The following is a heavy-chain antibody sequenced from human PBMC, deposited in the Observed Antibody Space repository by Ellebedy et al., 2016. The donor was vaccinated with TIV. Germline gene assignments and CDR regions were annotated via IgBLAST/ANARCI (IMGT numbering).Heavy chain of an antibody. CDR3: ARRGSYGDYAVQINSWFDT. Sequence: GGSLRLSCAASGFSFRSYWMSWVRQAPGKGLEWVANIYQDGGVQSYVDSVKGRFTISRDNADNSLFLQMNSMRAEDTAVYYCARRGSYGDYAVQINSWFDTWGRGTLVAVSS. J-gene: IGHJ5*02. CDR2: IYQDGGVQ. D-gene: IGHD3-16*01. V-gene: IGHV3-7*01. CDR1: GFSFRSYW.